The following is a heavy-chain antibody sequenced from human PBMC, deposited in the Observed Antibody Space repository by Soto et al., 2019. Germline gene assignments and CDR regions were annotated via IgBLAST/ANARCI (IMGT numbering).Heavy chain of an antibody. CDR1: GGSISSSSYY. D-gene: IGHD1-26*01. V-gene: IGHV4-39*01. Sequence: SETLSLTCTVSGGSISSSSYYWGWIRQPPGKGLEWIGGIYYSGSTYYNPSLKSRVTISVDTSKNHFSLKLISVTAADTAVYYCARLGGSYGDWYFDLWGRGTLVTVSS. CDR3: ARLGGSYGDWYFDL. J-gene: IGHJ2*01. CDR2: IYYSGST.